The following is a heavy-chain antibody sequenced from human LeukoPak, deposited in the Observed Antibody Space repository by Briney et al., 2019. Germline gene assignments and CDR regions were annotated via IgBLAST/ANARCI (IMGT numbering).Heavy chain of an antibody. V-gene: IGHV4-4*02. CDR1: GGSISSSNW. Sequence: SETLSLTYAVSGGSISSSNWWSWVRQPPGKGLEWIGEIYHSGSTNYNPSLRSRVTMSIDTSNNQFSLKLNSVTAADTAVYYCARDGGGSLYGMDVWGQGTTVTVSS. D-gene: IGHD2-15*01. CDR3: ARDGGGSLYGMDV. J-gene: IGHJ6*02. CDR2: IYHSGST.